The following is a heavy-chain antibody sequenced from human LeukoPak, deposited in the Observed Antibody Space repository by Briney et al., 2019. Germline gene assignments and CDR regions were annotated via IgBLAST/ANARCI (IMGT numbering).Heavy chain of an antibody. CDR3: ARGLTGAYGDYAVAFDI. Sequence: SETLSLTCTVSGGSISSSSYYWGWIRQPPGKGLEWIGYIYYSGSTNYNPSLKSRVTISVDTSKNQFSLKLSSVTAADTAVYYCARGLTGAYGDYAVAFDIWGQGTMVTVSS. V-gene: IGHV4-61*05. CDR2: IYYSGST. J-gene: IGHJ3*02. D-gene: IGHD4-17*01. CDR1: GGSISSSSYY.